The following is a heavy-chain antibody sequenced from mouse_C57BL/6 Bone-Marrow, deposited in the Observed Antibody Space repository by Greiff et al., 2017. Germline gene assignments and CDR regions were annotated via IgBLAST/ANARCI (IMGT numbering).Heavy chain of an antibody. CDR2: ISGGGGNT. J-gene: IGHJ4*01. CDR1: GFTFSSYT. V-gene: IGHV5-9*01. Sequence: EVQLVESGGGLVKPGGSLKLSCAASGFTFSSYTMSWVRQTPEKRLEWVATISGGGGNTYYPDSVKGRFTISRDNAKNTLYLQMSSLRSEDTALYYCAREYDGYYYAMDYGGQGTAVTVTA. D-gene: IGHD2-3*01. CDR3: AREYDGYYYAMDY.